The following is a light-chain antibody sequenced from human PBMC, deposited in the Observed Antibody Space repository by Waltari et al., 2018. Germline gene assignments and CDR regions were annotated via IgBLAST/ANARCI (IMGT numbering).Light chain of an antibody. CDR2: DVN. Sequence: QSALTQPASVSGSPGQSITISCTGTTRDVGGYNYVSWYQQHPGKAPKFLIYDVNKRPSGASHLSPGSKSGNTASLTLSGLQAEDEADYYCSSYAGSTTVFGGGTKLTVL. CDR3: SSYAGSTTV. CDR1: TRDVGGYNY. V-gene: IGLV2-23*02. J-gene: IGLJ2*01.